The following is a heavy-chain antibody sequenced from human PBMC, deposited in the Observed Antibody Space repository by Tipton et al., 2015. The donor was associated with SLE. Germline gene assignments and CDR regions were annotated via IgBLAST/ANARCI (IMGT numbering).Heavy chain of an antibody. V-gene: IGHV4-34*01. D-gene: IGHD1/OR15-1a*01. CDR1: GGSFSDYY. CDR3: ARVPLGQRQTGYWYFDV. Sequence: TLSLTCAVYGGSFSDYYWTWIRQPPGKGLEWIGEINHSGTTNFNPSLKSRVTISVDTSRNQFSLKVTSVTAADTAVYYCARVPLGQRQTGYWYFDVWGRGTLVTVSS. J-gene: IGHJ2*01. CDR2: INHSGTT.